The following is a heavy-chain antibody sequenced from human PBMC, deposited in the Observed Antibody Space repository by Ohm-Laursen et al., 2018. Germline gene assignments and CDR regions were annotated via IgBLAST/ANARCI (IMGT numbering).Heavy chain of an antibody. D-gene: IGHD1-7*01. J-gene: IGHJ6*02. V-gene: IGHV3-15*01. CDR3: TTEPTGTIDYYYYGMDV. CDR2: IKSKTDGGTT. Sequence: GSLRLSCAASGFTFSNAWMSWVRQAPGKGLEWVGRIKSKTDGGTTDYAAPVKGRFTISRDDSKNTLYLQMNSLKTEDTAVYYCTTEPTGTIDYYYYGMDVWGQGTTVTVSS. CDR1: GFTFSNAW.